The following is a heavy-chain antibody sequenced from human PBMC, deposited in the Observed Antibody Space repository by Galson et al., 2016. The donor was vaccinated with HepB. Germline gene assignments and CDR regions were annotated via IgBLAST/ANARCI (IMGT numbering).Heavy chain of an antibody. J-gene: IGHJ5*01. CDR1: GYTFTTYG. CDR3: ATRGDSSNWSGS. D-gene: IGHD6-13*01. V-gene: IGHV1-18*01. Sequence: SVKVSCKASGYTFTTYGISWVRQAPGQGLEWMGWISTYNGNTNYAQNLQGRVTMTTDTSTSTAYMELRSLASDDTAGYYCATRGDSSNWSGSWVQGTLVTVSS. CDR2: ISTYNGNT.